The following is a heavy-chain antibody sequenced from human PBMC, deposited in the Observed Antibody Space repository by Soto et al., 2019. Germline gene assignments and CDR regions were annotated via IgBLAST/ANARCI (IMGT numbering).Heavy chain of an antibody. CDR3: AREGFGYGFDY. V-gene: IGHV4-30-4*01. J-gene: IGHJ4*02. CDR2: IYYSGST. CDR1: GGSISSGDYY. Sequence: SETLSLTCTVSGGSISSGDYYWSWIRQPPGKGLEWIGYIYYSGSTYYNPSLKSRVTISVDTSKNQFSLKLSSVTAADTAVYYCAREGFGYGFDYWGQGTLVTVPS. D-gene: IGHD5-12*01.